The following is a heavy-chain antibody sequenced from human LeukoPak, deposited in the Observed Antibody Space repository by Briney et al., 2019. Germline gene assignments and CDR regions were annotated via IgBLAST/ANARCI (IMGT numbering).Heavy chain of an antibody. V-gene: IGHV4-34*01. J-gene: IGHJ2*01. D-gene: IGHD3-10*01. Sequence: SETLSLTCAVYGGSLSGYYWSWIRQPPGKGLEWIGEIHHGGRTKYHPALRSRVTISVDTPNNQFSLKLSSMTAADTAVYYCARHGDWYFALWGPGTLVTVSS. CDR3: ARHGDWYFAL. CDR2: IHHGGRT. CDR1: GGSLSGYY.